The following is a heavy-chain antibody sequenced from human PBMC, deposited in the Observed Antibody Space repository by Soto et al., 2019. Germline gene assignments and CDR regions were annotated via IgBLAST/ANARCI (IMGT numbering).Heavy chain of an antibody. CDR3: AKACPTEINYDFWSGYLGRYSSIDRHFDY. CDR2: ISGSGGST. Sequence: GGSLRLSCAASGFTFSSYAMSWVRQAPGKGLEWVSAISGSGGSTYYADSVKGRFTISRDNSKNTLYLQMNSLRAEDTAVYYCAKACPTEINYDFWSGYLGRYSSIDRHFDYWGQGTLVTVSS. J-gene: IGHJ4*02. CDR1: GFTFSSYA. V-gene: IGHV3-23*01. D-gene: IGHD3-3*01.